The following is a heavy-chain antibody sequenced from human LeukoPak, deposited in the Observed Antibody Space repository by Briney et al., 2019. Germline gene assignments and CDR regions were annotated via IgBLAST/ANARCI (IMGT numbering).Heavy chain of an antibody. V-gene: IGHV3-74*01. CDR1: GFTFSAYW. CDR2: INSDGSST. J-gene: IGHJ4*02. CDR3: AVDFWSGYYTY. D-gene: IGHD3-3*01. Sequence: GGSLRLSCAASGFTFSAYWMHWVRQAPGKGLVWVSRINSDGSSTSYADSVKGRFTISRDNAKNTLYLQMNSLRAEDTAVYYCAVDFWSGYYTYWGQGTLVTVSS.